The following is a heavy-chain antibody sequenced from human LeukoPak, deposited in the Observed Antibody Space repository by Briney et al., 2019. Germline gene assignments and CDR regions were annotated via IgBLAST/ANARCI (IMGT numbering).Heavy chain of an antibody. Sequence: GGSLRLFCAASGFTFSSXSMNWVRQAPGKGLEWVXXXSSSSSTIYYADSVKGRFTISRDNAKNSLYLQMNSLRDEDTAVYYCARDLIAAAGYYYGMDVWGQGTTVTVSS. V-gene: IGHV3-48*02. J-gene: IGHJ6*02. CDR1: GFTFSSXS. CDR2: XSSSSSTI. CDR3: ARDLIAAAGYYYGMDV. D-gene: IGHD6-13*01.